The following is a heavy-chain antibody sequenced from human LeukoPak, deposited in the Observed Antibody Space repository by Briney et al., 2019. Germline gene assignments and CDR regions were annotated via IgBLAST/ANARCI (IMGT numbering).Heavy chain of an antibody. CDR1: GGTFSSYA. D-gene: IGHD4-17*01. V-gene: IGHV1-69*04. CDR2: IIPILGIA. Sequence: SVKVSCKASGGTFSSYAISWVRQAPGQGLEWMGRIIPILGIANYAQKFQGRVTITADKSTSTAYMELSSLRSEDTAVYYCARGHYGNMDVWGQGTTVTVPS. J-gene: IGHJ6*02. CDR3: ARGHYGNMDV.